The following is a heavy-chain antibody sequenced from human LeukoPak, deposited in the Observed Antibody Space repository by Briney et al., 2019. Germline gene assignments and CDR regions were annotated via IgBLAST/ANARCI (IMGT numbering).Heavy chain of an antibody. D-gene: IGHD5-24*01. CDR2: ISYDGSNK. J-gene: IGHJ6*02. Sequence: GGSLRLSCAASGFTFSSYAMHWVRQAPGKGLEWVAVISYDGSNKYYADSVKGRFTISRDNSKNTLYLQMNSLRAEDTAAYYCARGSRMATISSPHYYYYGMDVWGQGTTVTVSS. CDR3: ARGSRMATISSPHYYYYGMDV. V-gene: IGHV3-30-3*01. CDR1: GFTFSSYA.